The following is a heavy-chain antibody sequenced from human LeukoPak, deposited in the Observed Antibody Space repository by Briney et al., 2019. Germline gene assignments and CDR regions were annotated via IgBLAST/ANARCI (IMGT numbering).Heavy chain of an antibody. V-gene: IGHV4-61*02. D-gene: IGHD3-22*01. CDR3: ARLPDYYDNPRRAFDI. Sequence: SSETLSLTCTVSGGSISSGSYYWSWIRQPAGKGLEWIGRIYTSGSTNYNPSLKSRVTISVDTSKNQFSLKLSSVTAADTAVYYCARLPDYYDNPRRAFDIWGQGTMVTVSS. CDR2: IYTSGST. J-gene: IGHJ3*02. CDR1: GGSISSGSYY.